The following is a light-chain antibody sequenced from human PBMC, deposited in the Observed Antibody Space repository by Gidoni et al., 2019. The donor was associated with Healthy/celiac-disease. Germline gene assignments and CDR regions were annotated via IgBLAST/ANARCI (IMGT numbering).Light chain of an antibody. CDR3: QQYYITPPYT. V-gene: IGKV4-1*01. CDR2: WAS. J-gene: IGKJ2*01. CDR1: QSVLYSSNNKNY. Sequence: DIVMTQSPDSLAMSLGERATINCKSSQSVLYSSNNKNYLAWYQQKPGQPPKLLIYWASTRESVVPDRFSGSGSGTDFTLTISSLQAEDVAVYYCQQYYITPPYTFGQGTKLEIK.